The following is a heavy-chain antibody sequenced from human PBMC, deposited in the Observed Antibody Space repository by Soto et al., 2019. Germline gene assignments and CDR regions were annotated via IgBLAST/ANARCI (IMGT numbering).Heavy chain of an antibody. J-gene: IGHJ6*02. V-gene: IGHV3-53*01. Sequence: GGSLRLSCAASGFTVSSNYMSWVRQAPGKGLEWVSVIYSGGSTYYADSVKGRFTISRDNSKNTLYLQMNSLRAEDTAVYYCARDSRETRMVRGVDYYYYYGMDVWGQGTTVTVSS. CDR2: IYSGGST. CDR3: ARDSRETRMVRGVDYYYYYGMDV. D-gene: IGHD3-10*01. CDR1: GFTVSSNY.